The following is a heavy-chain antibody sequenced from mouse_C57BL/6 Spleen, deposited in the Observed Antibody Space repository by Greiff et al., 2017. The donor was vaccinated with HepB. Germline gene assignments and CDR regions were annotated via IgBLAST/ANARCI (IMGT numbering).Heavy chain of an antibody. Sequence: EVKVVESGGGLVKPGGSLKLSCAASGFTFSDYGMHWVRQAPEKGLEWVAYISSGSSTIYYADTVKGRFTISRDNAKNTLFLQMTSLRSEDTAMYYCARDFYYYGSSYGYFDVWGTGTTVTVSS. CDR3: ARDFYYYGSSYGYFDV. J-gene: IGHJ1*03. V-gene: IGHV5-17*01. CDR2: ISSGSSTI. D-gene: IGHD1-1*01. CDR1: GFTFSDYG.